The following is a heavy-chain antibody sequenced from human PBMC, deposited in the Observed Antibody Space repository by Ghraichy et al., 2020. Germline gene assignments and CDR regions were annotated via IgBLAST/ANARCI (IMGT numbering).Heavy chain of an antibody. J-gene: IGHJ4*02. CDR1: GFTFGDYA. CDR2: IRSKAYGGTT. D-gene: IGHD3-22*01. V-gene: IGHV3-49*03. CDR3: TRESVYYDSSGYRGDDH. Sequence: GVLRLSCTASGFTFGDYAMIWFRQAPGKGLEWVGFIRSKAYGGTTEYAASVKGRFTISRDDSKSIAYLQMNSLKTEDTAVYYCTRESVYYDSSGYRGDDHWGQGTLVTVSS.